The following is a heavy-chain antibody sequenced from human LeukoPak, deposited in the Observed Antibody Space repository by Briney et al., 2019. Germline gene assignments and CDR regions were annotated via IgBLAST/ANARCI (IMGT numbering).Heavy chain of an antibody. D-gene: IGHD3-3*01. V-gene: IGHV4-34*01. J-gene: IGHJ5*02. CDR2: INHSGST. CDR1: GGSISSYY. Sequence: SETLSLTCTVSGGSISSYYWSWIRQPPGKGLEWIGEINHSGSTNYNPSLKSRVTISVDKSKNQFSLKLSSVTAADTAVYYCARGASTDYDFWSGYLNYWFDPWGQGTLVTVSS. CDR3: ARGASTDYDFWSGYLNYWFDP.